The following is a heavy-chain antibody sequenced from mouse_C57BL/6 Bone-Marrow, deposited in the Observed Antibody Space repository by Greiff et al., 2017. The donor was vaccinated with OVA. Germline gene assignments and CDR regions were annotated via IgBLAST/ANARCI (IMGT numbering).Heavy chain of an antibody. Sequence: EVKLMESGAELVRPGSSVKMSCKTSGYTFTSYGINWVKQRPGQGLEWIGYIYIGNGYTEYNEKFKGKATLTSDTSSSTAYMQLSSLTSEDSAIYFCANGNRGGIYAMDYWGQGTSVTVSS. J-gene: IGHJ4*01. D-gene: IGHD2-1*01. CDR2: IYIGNGYT. CDR1: GYTFTSYG. CDR3: ANGNRGGIYAMDY. V-gene: IGHV1-58*01.